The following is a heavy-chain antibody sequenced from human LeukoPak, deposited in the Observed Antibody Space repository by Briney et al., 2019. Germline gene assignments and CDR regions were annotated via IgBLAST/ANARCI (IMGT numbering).Heavy chain of an antibody. CDR2: MNPNSGNT. Sequence: GASVKVSRKASGYTFTSYDINWVRQATGQGLEWMGWMNPNSGNTGYAQNFQGRVTMTRSASINTAYMELSSLTSDDTAVYYCARSSVGARRRIDYWGQGTLVTVSS. J-gene: IGHJ4*02. CDR1: GYTFTSYD. CDR3: ARSSVGARRRIDY. V-gene: IGHV1-8*01. D-gene: IGHD1-26*01.